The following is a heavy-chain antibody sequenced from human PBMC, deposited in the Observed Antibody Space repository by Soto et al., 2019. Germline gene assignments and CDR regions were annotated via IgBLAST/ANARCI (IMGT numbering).Heavy chain of an antibody. D-gene: IGHD2-8*01. Sequence: SETLSGTCTVSGDSISNNYWNWIRQPPGKGLEWIGYINYSGNTNYNPSLKSRVTISADTSKNQFSLKLSSVTAADTAVYYCARAEKVYAISGALDIWGQGTMVTVSS. CDR1: GDSISNNY. V-gene: IGHV4-59*01. J-gene: IGHJ3*02. CDR2: INYSGNT. CDR3: ARAEKVYAISGALDI.